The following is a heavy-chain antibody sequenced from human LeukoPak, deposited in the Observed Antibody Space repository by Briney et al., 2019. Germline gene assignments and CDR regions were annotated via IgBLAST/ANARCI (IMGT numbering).Heavy chain of an antibody. CDR2: ISTYNGKT. CDR1: GYTFTNYG. Sequence: ASVKVSCKASGYTFTNYGIGWVRQAPGQGLEWMGWISTYNGKTYYAQKLQGRVTMTTDTSTSTAYMELRSLRYDDTAVYYCARSSEGRYYYDSSGYSYYYYYMDVWGKGTTVTISS. CDR3: ARSSEGRYYYDSSGYSYYYYYMDV. V-gene: IGHV1-18*01. D-gene: IGHD3-22*01. J-gene: IGHJ6*03.